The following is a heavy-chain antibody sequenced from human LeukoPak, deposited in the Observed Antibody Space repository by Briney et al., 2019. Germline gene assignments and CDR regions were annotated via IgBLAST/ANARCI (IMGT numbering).Heavy chain of an antibody. D-gene: IGHD6-19*01. CDR2: ISGSGGST. J-gene: IGHJ3*02. V-gene: IGHV3-23*01. CDR3: AKGKGVVAGPSDAFDI. Sequence: PGGSLRLSCAASGFTFSSYAMSWVRQAPGKGLEWVSAISGSGGSTYYADSVKGRFTISRDNSKNTLYLQMNSLRADDTAVYYCAKGKGVVAGPSDAFDIWGQGTMVTVSS. CDR1: GFTFSSYA.